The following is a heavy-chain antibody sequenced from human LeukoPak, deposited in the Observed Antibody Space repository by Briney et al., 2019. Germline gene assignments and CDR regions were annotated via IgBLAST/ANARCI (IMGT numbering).Heavy chain of an antibody. CDR1: GLTFSSYG. CDR3: ARGAGIAAAGTFH. J-gene: IGHJ4*02. Sequence: PGGSLRLSCAASGLTFSSYGMHWVRQAPGKGLEWVAVIWYDGSNKYYADSVKGRFTISRDNSKNTLYLQMNSLRAEDTAVYYCARGAGIAAAGTFHWGQGTLVTVSS. CDR2: IWYDGSNK. D-gene: IGHD6-13*01. V-gene: IGHV3-33*01.